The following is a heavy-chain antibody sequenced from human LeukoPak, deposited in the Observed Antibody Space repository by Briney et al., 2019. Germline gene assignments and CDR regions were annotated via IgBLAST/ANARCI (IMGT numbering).Heavy chain of an antibody. CDR2: IYYSGST. D-gene: IGHD3-3*01. CDR3: AREGYDFWSGYPNWFDP. CDR1: GGSISSGDYY. Sequence: SQTLSLTCTVSGGSISSGDYYWSWIRQPPGKGLEWIGYIYYSGSTYYNPSLKSRVTISVDTSKNQFSLKLSSVTAADTAVDYCAREGYDFWSGYPNWFDPWGQGTLVTVSS. V-gene: IGHV4-30-4*08. J-gene: IGHJ5*02.